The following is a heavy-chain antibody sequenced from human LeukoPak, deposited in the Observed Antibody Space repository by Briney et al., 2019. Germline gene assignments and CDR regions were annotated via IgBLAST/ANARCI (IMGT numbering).Heavy chain of an antibody. CDR2: IYYDGNT. V-gene: IGHV4-59*08. CDR3: ARLVLFYYYYYLGV. CDR1: GGSIGSYY. Sequence: SETLSLTCSVSGGSIGSYYWSWIRQTPGKGLEWIGYIYYDGNTNYNPSLKSRVTISLDTSKNQFSLRVTSVTAADTAVYYCARLVLFYYYYYLGVWGKGTTVTVSS. D-gene: IGHD3-10*01. J-gene: IGHJ6*03.